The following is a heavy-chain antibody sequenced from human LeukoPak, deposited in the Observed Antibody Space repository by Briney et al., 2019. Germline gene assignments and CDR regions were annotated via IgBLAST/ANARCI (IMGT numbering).Heavy chain of an antibody. Sequence: AXVKVSCKASGYTFTSYIISWVRQAPGQGLEWMGWINAYNGNTDYAQRVQGRVTMTTDTSTSTAYMQLRSLRSDDTAVYYCARDRHIAAAVYYYYMDVWGKGTPVTVSS. CDR1: GYTFTSYI. CDR2: INAYNGNT. V-gene: IGHV1-18*01. D-gene: IGHD6-13*01. J-gene: IGHJ6*03. CDR3: ARDRHIAAAVYYYYMDV.